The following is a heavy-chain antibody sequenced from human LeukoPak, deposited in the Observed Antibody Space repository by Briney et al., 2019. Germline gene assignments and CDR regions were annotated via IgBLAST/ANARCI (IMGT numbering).Heavy chain of an antibody. J-gene: IGHJ4*02. CDR2: ISYDGSNK. Sequence: GGSLRHSCAASGFTFSSYAMHWVRQAPGKGLEWVAVISYDGSNKYYADSVKGRFTISRDNSKNTLYLQMNSLRAEDTAVYYCARETLPYYDSSGYDYWGQGTLVTVSS. CDR1: GFTFSSYA. CDR3: ARETLPYYDSSGYDY. V-gene: IGHV3-30-3*01. D-gene: IGHD3-22*01.